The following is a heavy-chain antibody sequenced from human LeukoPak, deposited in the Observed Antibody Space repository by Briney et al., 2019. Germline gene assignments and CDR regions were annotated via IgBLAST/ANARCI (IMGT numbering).Heavy chain of an antibody. V-gene: IGHV3-30-3*01. CDR2: ISYDGSNK. CDR3: ARADSSSWYVLALFDY. Sequence: PGGSLRLSCAASGFTFSSYAMHWVRQAPGKGLEWVAVISYDGSNKYYADSVKGRFTISTDNSKNTLYLQMNSLRAEDTAVYYCARADSSSWYVLALFDYWGQGTLVTVSS. D-gene: IGHD6-13*01. CDR1: GFTFSSYA. J-gene: IGHJ4*02.